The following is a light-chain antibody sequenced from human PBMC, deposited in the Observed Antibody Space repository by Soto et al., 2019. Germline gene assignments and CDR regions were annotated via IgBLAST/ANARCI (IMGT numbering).Light chain of an antibody. V-gene: IGLV2-14*01. J-gene: IGLJ1*01. CDR1: SSDVGGYNY. Sequence: QSVLTQPASVSGSPGQWITISCNGTSSDVGGYNYVSWYQQHPGKAPKLMIYEVSNRPSGVSNRFSGSKSGNTASLTISGLQAEDEADYYCSSYTSSSPRVFGTGTKVTVL. CDR3: SSYTSSSPRV. CDR2: EVS.